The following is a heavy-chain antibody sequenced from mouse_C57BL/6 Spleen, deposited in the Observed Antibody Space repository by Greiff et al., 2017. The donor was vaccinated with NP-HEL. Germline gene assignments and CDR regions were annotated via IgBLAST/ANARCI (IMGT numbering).Heavy chain of an antibody. CDR1: GFTFTDYY. CDR2: IRNKANGYTT. CDR3: ARYRGGFLDY. J-gene: IGHJ2*01. V-gene: IGHV7-3*01. Sequence: EVMLVESGGGLVQPGGSLSLSCAASGFTFTDYYMSWVRQPPGKALEWLGFIRNKANGYTTEYSASVKGRFTISRDNSQSILYLQMNALRAEDSATYYCARYRGGFLDYWGQGTTLTVSS.